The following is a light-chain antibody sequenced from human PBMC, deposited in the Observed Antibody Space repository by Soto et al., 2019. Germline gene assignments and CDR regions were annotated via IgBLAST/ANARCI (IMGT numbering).Light chain of an antibody. J-gene: IGKJ3*01. CDR2: GAS. CDR1: QSVTNNF. Sequence: IVLTQSPGTLSLSPGERATLSCGASQSVTNNFLAWYQQKPGQSPRLLIYGASSRATVVPDRFSGSGSGTDFTLTISRLEPAEFAVYYCQQYGPPLFTFGPGTKVDIK. V-gene: IGKV3-20*01. CDR3: QQYGPPLFT.